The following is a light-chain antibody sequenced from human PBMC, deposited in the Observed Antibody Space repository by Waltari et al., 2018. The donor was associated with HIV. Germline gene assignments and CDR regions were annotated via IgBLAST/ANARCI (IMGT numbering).Light chain of an antibody. CDR2: WAS. J-gene: IGKJ4*01. V-gene: IGKV4-1*01. Sequence: DLVMTQSPESLAVSLGERGTTNCKPNPVFLNTFNKSKDLAWEQEKSGQPPKLLMYWASNRESGASYRFSGSGAGADFTLTINSLQAEDVAVYYCQQYFTAPLTFGGGTKVEIK. CDR3: QQYFTAPLT. CDR1: PVFLNTFNKSKD.